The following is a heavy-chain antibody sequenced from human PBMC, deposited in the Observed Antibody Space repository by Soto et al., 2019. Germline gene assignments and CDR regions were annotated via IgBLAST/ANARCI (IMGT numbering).Heavy chain of an antibody. D-gene: IGHD1-26*01. V-gene: IGHV1-69*13. CDR1: GGTFSSYA. CDR3: ARGEHYYYYGMDV. J-gene: IGHJ6*02. CDR2: IIPIFGTA. Sequence: RASVKVSCKASGGTFSSYAISWVRQAPGQGLEWMGGIIPIFGTANYAQKFQGRVTITADESTGTAYMELSSLRSEDTAVYYCARGEHYYYYGMDVWGQGTTVTVSS.